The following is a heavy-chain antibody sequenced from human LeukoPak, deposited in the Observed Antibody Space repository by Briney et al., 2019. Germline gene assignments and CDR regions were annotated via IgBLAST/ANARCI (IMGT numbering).Heavy chain of an antibody. Sequence: GASVKVSCKASGYTFSNHNMDWVRQAPGQGLEWMGWINTNTGNPTYAQGLTGRFVFSLDTSVSTAYLQISSLKAEDTAVYYCARSTGMRAFEYWGQGTLVTVSS. CDR2: INTNTGNP. CDR1: GYTFSNHN. D-gene: IGHD3-9*01. J-gene: IGHJ4*02. V-gene: IGHV7-4-1*02. CDR3: ARSTGMRAFEY.